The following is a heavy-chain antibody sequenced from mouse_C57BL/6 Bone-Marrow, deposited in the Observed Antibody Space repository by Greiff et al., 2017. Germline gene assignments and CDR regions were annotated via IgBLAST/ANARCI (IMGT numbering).Heavy chain of an antibody. CDR1: GYTFTSYG. J-gene: IGHJ1*03. Sequence: VQLQQSGAELARPGASVKLSCKASGYTFTSYGISWVKQRTGQGLEWIGEIYPRSGNNSYNEKFTGKATLNADKSSSTAYMERRSLTSEVSAVYFCARHIDYYGSSWYDDVWGTGTTVTVSS. V-gene: IGHV1-81*01. CDR2: IYPRSGNN. CDR3: ARHIDYYGSSWYDDV. D-gene: IGHD1-1*01.